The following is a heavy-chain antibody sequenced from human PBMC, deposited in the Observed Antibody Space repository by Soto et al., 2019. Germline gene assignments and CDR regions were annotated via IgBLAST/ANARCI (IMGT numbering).Heavy chain of an antibody. V-gene: IGHV1-18*04. CDR1: GYSFTSYG. J-gene: IGHJ6*02. CDR3: ARDPPITGSLRGTPLMAV. Sequence: ASVKVSCKASGYSFTSYGISWVRQAPGQGLEWMGWISAYNGNTNYEQKFQGRVAMTTDTSTNTAYLEPRTLRSDDAAVYYCARDPPITGSLRGTPLMAVWGQGTTVTVS. CDR2: ISAYNGNT. D-gene: IGHD1-20*01.